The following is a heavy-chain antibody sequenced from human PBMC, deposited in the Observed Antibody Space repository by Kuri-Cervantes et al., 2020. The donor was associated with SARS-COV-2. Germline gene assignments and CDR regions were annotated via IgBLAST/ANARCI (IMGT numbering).Heavy chain of an antibody. CDR3: ARTVTTTPDY. Sequence: GSLRLSCTVSGYSISSGYYWGWIRQPPGKGLEWIGSIYHSGSTYYNPSLKSRVTISVDTSKNQFSLKLSSVTAADTAVYYCARTVTTTPDYWGQGTLVTDSS. D-gene: IGHD4-11*01. CDR1: GYSISSGYY. CDR2: IYHSGST. V-gene: IGHV4-38-2*02. J-gene: IGHJ4*02.